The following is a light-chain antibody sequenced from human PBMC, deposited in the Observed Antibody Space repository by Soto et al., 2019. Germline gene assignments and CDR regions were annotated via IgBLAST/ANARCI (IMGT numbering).Light chain of an antibody. J-gene: IGLJ1*01. Sequence: QLVLTQPPSASGTPGQRVTISCSGSNSNIGSNTVNWYQQLPGTAPKLLIYYDNLRPSGVPDRISGSKSGTSASLAISGLQSDDEADYYCAAWDDSLNGRVFGTGTKLTAL. CDR2: YDN. CDR1: NSNIGSNT. V-gene: IGLV1-44*01. CDR3: AAWDDSLNGRV.